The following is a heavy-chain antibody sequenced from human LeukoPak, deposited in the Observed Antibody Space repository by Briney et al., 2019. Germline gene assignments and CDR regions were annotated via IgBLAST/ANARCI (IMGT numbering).Heavy chain of an antibody. Sequence: PSETLSLTCTVSGGSISSSIYSWNWIRQPAGKGLEWIGRISTSGSTNYNPSLMSRVTISVDTSKNQFSLRLSSVTAADTAVYYCARYSTNWGWFDPWGQGTLVTVSS. D-gene: IGHD6-13*01. V-gene: IGHV4-61*02. J-gene: IGHJ5*02. CDR1: GGSISSSIYS. CDR2: ISTSGST. CDR3: ARYSTNWGWFDP.